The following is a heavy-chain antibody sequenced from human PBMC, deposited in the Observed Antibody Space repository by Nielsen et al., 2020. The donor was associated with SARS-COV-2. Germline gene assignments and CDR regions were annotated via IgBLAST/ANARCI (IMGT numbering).Heavy chain of an antibody. D-gene: IGHD5-24*01. CDR1: GGSISPYY. CDR3: ARRRGGWFDP. J-gene: IGHJ5*02. CDR2: IYYSGRT. V-gene: IGHV4-59*13. Sequence: SETLSLTCTVSGGSISPYYWNWIRQPPGKGLEWIGYIYYSGRTNYNPSLKSRVTISVHTSKNQFSLKLSSVTTADTAVYYCARRRGGWFDPWGQGTLVTVSS.